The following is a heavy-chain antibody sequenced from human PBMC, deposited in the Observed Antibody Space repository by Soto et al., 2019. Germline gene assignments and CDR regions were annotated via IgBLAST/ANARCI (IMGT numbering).Heavy chain of an antibody. CDR1: GYSFIKYG. Sequence: QVQLVQSGPEVKRPGASVKVSCKAFGYSFIKYGISWVRLAPGQRPEWMGWIGGNGVPNYAPRHQGRFTMTVDTSSNTAFMELKSLTSDDTAMYYCARDEKNWAKFEYWGQGTLVTVSS. V-gene: IGHV1-18*01. CDR3: ARDEKNWAKFEY. CDR2: IGGNGVP. D-gene: IGHD3-16*01. J-gene: IGHJ4*02.